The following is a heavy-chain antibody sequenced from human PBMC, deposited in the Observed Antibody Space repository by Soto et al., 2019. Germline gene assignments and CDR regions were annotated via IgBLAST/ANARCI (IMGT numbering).Heavy chain of an antibody. CDR2: IIPIFGTA. J-gene: IGHJ6*02. CDR3: AREGGLWFGELLSEYYYGMDV. CDR1: GGTFSSYA. Sequence: SVKVSCKASGGTFSSYAISWVRQAPGQGLEWMGGIIPIFGTANYAQKFQGRVTITADESTSTAYMELSSLRSEDTAVYYCAREGGLWFGELLSEYYYGMDVWGQGTTVTVSS. V-gene: IGHV1-69*13. D-gene: IGHD3-10*01.